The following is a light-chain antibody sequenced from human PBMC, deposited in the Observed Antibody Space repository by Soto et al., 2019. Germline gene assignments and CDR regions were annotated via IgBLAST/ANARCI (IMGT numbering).Light chain of an antibody. CDR3: QQTYSNSVT. J-gene: IGKJ1*01. Sequence: DIRMTQSPASLSAYVGARATVTCRPSQNIDKCLHWYQPKPGKAPNLLIFSASILQSGVPSRFIGSGSGTEFTLTISGLQPEDFATYYCQQTYSNSVTFGQGTKVDIK. CDR1: QNIDKC. V-gene: IGKV1-39*01. CDR2: SAS.